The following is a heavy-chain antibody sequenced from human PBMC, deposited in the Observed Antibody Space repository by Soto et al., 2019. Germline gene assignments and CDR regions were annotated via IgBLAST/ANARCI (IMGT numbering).Heavy chain of an antibody. CDR3: ARHATRSYDY. CDR2: IYYNGNT. CDR1: GGSISSYY. Sequence: LVPMSVTCSVAGGSISSYYWIWIRQPPGKGLECIGYIYYNGNTNYNPSLKSRVTISVDTSKNQFTLNLNSVTAADTAVYYCARHATRSYDYWGQGTLVTVSS. J-gene: IGHJ4*02. V-gene: IGHV4-59*08.